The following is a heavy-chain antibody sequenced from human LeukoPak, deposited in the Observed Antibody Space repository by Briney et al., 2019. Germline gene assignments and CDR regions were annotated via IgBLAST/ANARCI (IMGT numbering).Heavy chain of an antibody. Sequence: SETLSLTCAVYGGSFSGYYWSWIRQPPGKGLERIGEINHSGSTNYNPSLKSRVTISVDTSKNQFSLKLSSVTAADTAVYYCARRWGQQQLVPHNWFDPWGQGTLVTVSS. CDR2: INHSGST. J-gene: IGHJ5*02. V-gene: IGHV4-34*01. CDR3: ARRWGQQQLVPHNWFDP. CDR1: GGSFSGYY. D-gene: IGHD6-13*01.